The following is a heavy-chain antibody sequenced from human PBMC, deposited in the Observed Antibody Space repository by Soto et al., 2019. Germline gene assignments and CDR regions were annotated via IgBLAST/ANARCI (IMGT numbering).Heavy chain of an antibody. CDR1: GYTFTGYY. CDR2: INPNSGGT. CDR3: AREGVAVAGMFPFDY. Sequence: QVQLVQSGAEVKKPGASVKVSCKASGYTFTGYYMHWVRQAPGQGLEWMGWINPNSGGTNYAQKFQGRVTMTRDASISTAYMELSRLRSDDTAVYYCAREGVAVAGMFPFDYWGQGTLVTVSS. D-gene: IGHD6-19*01. J-gene: IGHJ4*02. V-gene: IGHV1-2*02.